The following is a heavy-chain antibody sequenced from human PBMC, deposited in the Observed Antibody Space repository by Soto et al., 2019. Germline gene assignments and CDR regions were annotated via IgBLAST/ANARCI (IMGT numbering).Heavy chain of an antibody. CDR1: GYTFTSYD. V-gene: IGHV1-8*01. Sequence: QVQLVQSGAEVKKPGASVKVSCKASGYTFTSYDINWVRQATGQGLEWMGWMNPNSGNTAYAQKFQGRVTMTRNTSIRTAYMELSSLRSEDEAAYYCARERAHRLDPWGQGTLVTVSS. CDR3: ARERAHRLDP. CDR2: MNPNSGNT. J-gene: IGHJ5*02.